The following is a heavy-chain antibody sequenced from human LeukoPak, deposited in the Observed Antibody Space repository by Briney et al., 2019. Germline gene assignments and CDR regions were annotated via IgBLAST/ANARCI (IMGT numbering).Heavy chain of an antibody. CDR2: IYTSGST. CDR1: TGSVSSGTYY. CDR3: ARDRYLDV. Sequence: SETLSLTCSVSTGSVSSGTYYWTWIRQPAGKGLEWIGHIYTSGSTNYNPSLGSRVTISLDASENQFSLRLTSVTAADTAVYYCARDRYLDVWGKGTTVTVSS. V-gene: IGHV4-61*10. J-gene: IGHJ6*03.